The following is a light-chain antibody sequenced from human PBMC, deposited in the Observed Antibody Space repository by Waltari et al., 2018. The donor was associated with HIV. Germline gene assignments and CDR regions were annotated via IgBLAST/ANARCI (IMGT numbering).Light chain of an antibody. Sequence: QSALTQPPSASGSPGQSVTISCTGASSDIGSYNFFSWYQQRPDQAPRLILYEVNKRPSGVPDRFSGAKSGNVASLTVSGLRDDDEADYFCSSFGGGDNRVVFGGGTKLTVL. J-gene: IGLJ2*01. CDR3: SSFGGGDNRVV. CDR1: SSDIGSYNF. V-gene: IGLV2-8*01. CDR2: EVN.